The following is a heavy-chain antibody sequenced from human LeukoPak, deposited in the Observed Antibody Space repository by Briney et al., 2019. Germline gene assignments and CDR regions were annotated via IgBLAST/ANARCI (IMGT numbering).Heavy chain of an antibody. CDR3: ASETGYCSGGSCYSPSYYYYYYYMDV. CDR1: GFTFSSYS. V-gene: IGHV3-48*01. Sequence: PGGSLRLSCAASGFTFSSYSMNWVRQAPGKGLEWVSYISSSSSTIYYADSVKGRFTISRDNAKNSLYLQMNSLRAEDTAVYYCASETGYCSGGSCYSPSYYYYYYYMDVWGKGTTVTVSS. D-gene: IGHD2-15*01. CDR2: ISSSSSTI. J-gene: IGHJ6*03.